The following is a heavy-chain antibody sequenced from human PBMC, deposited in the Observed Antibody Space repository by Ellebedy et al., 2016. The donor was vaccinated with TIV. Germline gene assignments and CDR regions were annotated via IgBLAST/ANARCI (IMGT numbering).Heavy chain of an antibody. CDR2: ISGSGGRT. CDR1: GFTFSAYA. V-gene: IGHV3-23*01. CDR3: AKDTYSSGNKILYYFDY. Sequence: PGGSLRLSCAASGFTFSAYAMNRVRQAPGKGLEWVSSISGSGGRTYYADSVKDRFTISRDTSKNTLYLQMSSLRAEDTAVYYCAKDTYSSGNKILYYFDYWGQGTLVTVSS. D-gene: IGHD6-19*01. J-gene: IGHJ4*02.